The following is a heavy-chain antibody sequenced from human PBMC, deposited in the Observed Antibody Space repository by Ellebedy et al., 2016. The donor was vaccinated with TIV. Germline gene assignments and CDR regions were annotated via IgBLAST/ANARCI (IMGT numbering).Heavy chain of an antibody. D-gene: IGHD3-22*01. CDR1: GFTFSSYA. CDR2: ISYDGSNK. Sequence: GESLKISXAASGFTFSSYAMHWVRQAPGKGLEWVAVISYDGSNKYYADSVKGRFTISRDNSKNTLYLQMNSLRAEDTAVYYCALPPGGYYYDSSGFKDAFDIWGQGTMVTVSS. J-gene: IGHJ3*02. V-gene: IGHV3-30-3*01. CDR3: ALPPGGYYYDSSGFKDAFDI.